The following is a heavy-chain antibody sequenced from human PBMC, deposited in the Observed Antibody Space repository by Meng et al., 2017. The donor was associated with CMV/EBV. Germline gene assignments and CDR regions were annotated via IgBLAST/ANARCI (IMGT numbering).Heavy chain of an antibody. Sequence: GSLRLSCTVSGGSISSYYWSWIRQPPGKGLEWIGYIYYSGSTNYNPSLKSRVTISVDTSKNQFSLKLSSVTAADTAVYYCAGSSLRFLELDYYYYGMDVWGQGTTVTV. D-gene: IGHD3-3*01. V-gene: IGHV4-59*01. J-gene: IGHJ6*02. CDR2: IYYSGST. CDR1: GGSISSYY. CDR3: AGSSLRFLELDYYYYGMDV.